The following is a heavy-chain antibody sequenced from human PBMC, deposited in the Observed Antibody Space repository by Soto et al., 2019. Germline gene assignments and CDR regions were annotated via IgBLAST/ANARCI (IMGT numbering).Heavy chain of an antibody. CDR1: GFTFGDHA. V-gene: IGHV3-23*01. J-gene: IGHJ6*02. CDR2: ISGSGCIT. CDR3: AKGLLIMVRKVIIPPQYYYGMDV. Sequence: PGGSLRLSCAASGFTFGDHAMSWVRQAPGKGLEWVSVISGSGCITYYEDSVKGRFTISRDNAKNTLYLQMNSLRAEDTAVYYCAKGLLIMVRKVIIPPQYYYGMDVWGQGTTVTVSS. D-gene: IGHD3-10*01.